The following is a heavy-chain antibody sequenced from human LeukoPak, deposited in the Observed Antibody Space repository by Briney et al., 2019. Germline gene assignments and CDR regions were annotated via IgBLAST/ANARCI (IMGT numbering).Heavy chain of an antibody. D-gene: IGHD3/OR15-3a*01. CDR3: ASSMTQLWFGS. CDR1: GGSISSSSYY. J-gene: IGHJ4*02. CDR2: IYYSGST. V-gene: IGHV4-39*01. Sequence: SETLSLTCTVSGGSISSSSYYWGWIRQPPGKGLEWIGSIYYSGSTYYNPSLKSRVTISVDTSKNQFSLKLSSVTAADTAVYYCASSMTQLWFGSWGQGMLVTVSS.